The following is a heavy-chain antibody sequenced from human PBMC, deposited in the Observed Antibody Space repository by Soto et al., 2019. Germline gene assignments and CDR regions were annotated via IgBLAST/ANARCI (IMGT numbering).Heavy chain of an antibody. CDR1: GGSISSGGYY. Sequence: PSETLSLTCTVSGGSISSGGYYWSWIRQHPGRGLEWIGYIYYNGNTYYNPSLKSRVTVSVDTSKNQFSLNVRSVTAADTAVYYCARCSLVVIPLPGFDPWGPGTLVTVSS. CDR3: ARCSLVVIPLPGFDP. J-gene: IGHJ5*02. V-gene: IGHV4-31*03. CDR2: IYYNGNT. D-gene: IGHD2-15*01.